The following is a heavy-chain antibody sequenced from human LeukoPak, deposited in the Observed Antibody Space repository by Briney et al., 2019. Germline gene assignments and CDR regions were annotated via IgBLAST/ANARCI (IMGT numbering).Heavy chain of an antibody. Sequence: PGGSLRLSCAASGFTFSSYAMSWVRQAPGKGLEWVSAISGSGGSTYYADSVKGWFTISRDNAKNSLYLHMNSLTAEDTAVYYCARDGVGYDYDYWGQGTLVTVSS. CDR3: ARDGVGYDYDY. J-gene: IGHJ4*02. D-gene: IGHD5-12*01. V-gene: IGHV3-23*01. CDR1: GFTFSSYA. CDR2: ISGSGGST.